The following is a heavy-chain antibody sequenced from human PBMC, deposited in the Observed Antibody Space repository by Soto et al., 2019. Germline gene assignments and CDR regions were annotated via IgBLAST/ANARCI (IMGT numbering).Heavy chain of an antibody. CDR1: GFTFSGSA. D-gene: IGHD2-15*01. CDR3: TAPPVVVVAAGDAFDI. V-gene: IGHV3-73*01. CDR2: IRSKANSYAT. J-gene: IGHJ3*02. Sequence: GGSLRLSCAASGFTFSGSAMHWVRQASGKGLEWVGRIRSKANSYATAYAASVKGRFTISRDDSKNTAYLQMNSLKTEDTAVYYCTAPPVVVVAAGDAFDIWGQGTMVTVSS.